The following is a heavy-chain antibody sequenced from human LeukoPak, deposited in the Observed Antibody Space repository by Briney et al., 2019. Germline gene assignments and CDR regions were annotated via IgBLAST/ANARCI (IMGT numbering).Heavy chain of an antibody. CDR1: GFTFSSYT. CDR3: ARDFWFGELRYYFDY. CDR2: ISYDGSNK. D-gene: IGHD3-10*01. V-gene: IGHV3-30-3*01. J-gene: IGHJ4*02. Sequence: PGGSLRLSCSASGFTFSSYTMHWVRQAPGKGLEWVAVISYDGSNKYYADSAKGRFTISRDNSKNTLYLQMNSLRAEDTAVYYCARDFWFGELRYYFDYWGQGTLVTVSS.